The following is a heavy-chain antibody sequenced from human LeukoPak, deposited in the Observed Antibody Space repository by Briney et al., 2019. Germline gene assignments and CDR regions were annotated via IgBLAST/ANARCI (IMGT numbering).Heavy chain of an antibody. CDR2: LSVSGDNT. CDR1: GFTFSSYS. D-gene: IGHD2-15*01. CDR3: VKYPAGGGYFDY. Sequence: GGCLRLAWAAAGFTFSSYSMRWVRQARGKGLDWVSGLSVSGDNTYYDASAKGRFTISTDNYTNTLYLQMNSLRADDTAVYYCVKYPAGGGYFDYWGQRTLVTVSS. J-gene: IGHJ4*02. V-gene: IGHV3-23*01.